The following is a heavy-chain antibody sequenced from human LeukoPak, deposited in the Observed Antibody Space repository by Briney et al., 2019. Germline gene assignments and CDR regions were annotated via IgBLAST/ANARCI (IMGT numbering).Heavy chain of an antibody. CDR2: IYYSGST. J-gene: IGHJ5*02. CDR3: AREMYSGSYPSNWFDP. D-gene: IGHD1-26*01. Sequence: SETLSLTCTVSGGSISSYYWSWIRQPPGKGLEWIGYIYYSGSTNYNPSLKSRVTISVDTSKNQFSLKLSSVTAADTAVYYCAREMYSGSYPSNWFDPWGQGTLVAVSS. CDR1: GGSISSYY. V-gene: IGHV4-59*12.